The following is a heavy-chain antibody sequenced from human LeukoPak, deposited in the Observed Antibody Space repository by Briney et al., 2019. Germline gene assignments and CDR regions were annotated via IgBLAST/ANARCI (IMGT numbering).Heavy chain of an antibody. V-gene: IGHV1-2*02. CDR1: GYTLTGYY. J-gene: IGHJ6*03. CDR2: INPNSGGT. Sequence: ASVKVSCKASGYTLTGYYMHWVRQAPGQGLEWMGWINPNSGGTNYAQKFQGRVTMTRDTSISTAYMELSRLRSDDTAVYYCARGPGAPHYYYMDVWGKGTTVTVSS. CDR3: ARGPGAPHYYYMDV.